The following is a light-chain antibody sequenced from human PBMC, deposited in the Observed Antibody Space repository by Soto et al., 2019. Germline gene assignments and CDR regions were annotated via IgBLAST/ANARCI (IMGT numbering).Light chain of an antibody. J-gene: IGKJ4*01. Sequence: DIQMTQSPSTLPASVGDRVTITCRASQSISSWLAWYQQKPGKAPKLLIYDASSLESGVPSRFSGSGSGTEFTLTISSLQPDDFATYYCQQYNSYSGVFGGGTKVDIK. V-gene: IGKV1-5*01. CDR3: QQYNSYSGV. CDR1: QSISSW. CDR2: DAS.